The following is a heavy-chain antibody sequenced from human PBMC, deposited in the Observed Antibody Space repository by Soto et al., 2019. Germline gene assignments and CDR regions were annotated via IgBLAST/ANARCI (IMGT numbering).Heavy chain of an antibody. CDR3: ARVGTTYNYYYYGMDV. V-gene: IGHV3-30-3*01. D-gene: IGHD4-4*01. Sequence: QVQLVESGGSVVQPGRSLRLSCAASGFTFSSYIMHWVRQAPGKGLEWVALISYDGNNKYHADSVKGRFTISRDNSRNTLFLLPNCLSGEDTAVYYCARVGTTYNYYYYGMDVWGQGTTVTVSS. CDR1: GFTFSSYI. J-gene: IGHJ6*02. CDR2: ISYDGNNK.